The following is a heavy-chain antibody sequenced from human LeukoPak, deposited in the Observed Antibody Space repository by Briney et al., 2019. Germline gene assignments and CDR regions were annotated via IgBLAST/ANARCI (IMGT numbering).Heavy chain of an antibody. CDR3: AKVSESNYDFLTGYYTPYYFDY. Sequence: GGSLRLSWAASGFTFSSSAMSWVRQAPGKGLEWVSGISDSGGSTYYADSVKGRFTISRDNSKNMLYLQMNSLRAEDTAVYYCAKVSESNYDFLTGYYTPYYFDYWGQGTLVTVSS. CDR1: GFTFSSSA. J-gene: IGHJ4*02. V-gene: IGHV3-23*01. D-gene: IGHD3-9*01. CDR2: ISDSGGST.